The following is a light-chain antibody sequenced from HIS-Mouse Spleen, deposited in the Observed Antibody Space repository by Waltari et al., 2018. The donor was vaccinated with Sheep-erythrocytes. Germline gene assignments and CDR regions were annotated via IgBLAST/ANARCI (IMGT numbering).Light chain of an antibody. CDR2: AAS. Sequence: DIQMTQSPSSVSASVGDRVTITCRASQGISSWFAWYQQKPGKAPKLLIYAASSLRSGVPSRFSGSGSGTDFTLTIRSLQPEDFATYYCQQANSFPITFGQGTRLEIK. V-gene: IGKV1-12*01. CDR3: QQANSFPIT. J-gene: IGKJ5*01. CDR1: QGISSW.